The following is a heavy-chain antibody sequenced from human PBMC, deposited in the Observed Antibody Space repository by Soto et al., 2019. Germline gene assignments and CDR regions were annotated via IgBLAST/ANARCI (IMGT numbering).Heavy chain of an antibody. Sequence: GGSLILSCAASGFSFNLYEMNWVRQAPGKGLEWVSYISNSGDTISYADSVRGRFTISRDNAENSLYLQMNSLRAEDTAVYYCARFGEGDSGYYPEFDYWGPGTLVTVSS. V-gene: IGHV3-48*03. J-gene: IGHJ4*02. CDR3: ARFGEGDSGYYPEFDY. D-gene: IGHD3-22*01. CDR1: GFSFNLYE. CDR2: ISNSGDTI.